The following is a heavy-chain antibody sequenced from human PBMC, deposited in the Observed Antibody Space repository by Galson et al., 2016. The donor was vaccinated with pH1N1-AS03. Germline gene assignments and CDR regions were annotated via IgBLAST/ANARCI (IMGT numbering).Heavy chain of an antibody. Sequence: SETLSLTCAVSGFSITTGYYWGWIRQPPGKGLEWIGSMYHSGSTFNNPSLRRRVTISVDTAKNQISLRLNSVTAADTAVYYWARESVLVDYARSGYPNYFAYWGQGALVTVSS. V-gene: IGHV4-38-2*02. D-gene: IGHD3-22*01. CDR3: ARESVLVDYARSGYPNYFAY. J-gene: IGHJ4*02. CDR2: MYHSGST. CDR1: GFSITTGYY.